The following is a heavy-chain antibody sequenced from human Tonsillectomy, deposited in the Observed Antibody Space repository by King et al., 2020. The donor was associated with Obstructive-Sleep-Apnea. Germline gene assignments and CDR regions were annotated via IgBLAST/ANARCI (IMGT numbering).Heavy chain of an antibody. V-gene: IGHV3-48*04. D-gene: IGHD7-27*01. Sequence: VQLVESGGGLVQPGGSLRLSCAVSGFTFSSYSMNWVRQAPGKGLDWISYINSISATISYAGSVQGRFTIPRDHAKNSLYLQMNSLRAEDTALYYCARDRNWAFDYWGQGTLVTVSS. CDR1: GFTFSSYS. CDR3: ARDRNWAFDY. J-gene: IGHJ4*02. CDR2: INSISATI.